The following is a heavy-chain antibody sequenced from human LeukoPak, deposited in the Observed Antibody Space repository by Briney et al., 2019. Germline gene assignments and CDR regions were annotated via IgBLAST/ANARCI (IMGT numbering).Heavy chain of an antibody. Sequence: QPGGSLRLSCVGSGFIFSTYAMGWVRQAPGKGLEWVGFIRNKANGGTSDCAASVQGRFTISRDDSKTIAYLQMNSLKTEDTAVYYCSRAYSTGWLGINDYWGQGALVTVSS. CDR1: GFIFSTYA. D-gene: IGHD6-19*01. CDR2: IRNKANGGTS. CDR3: SRAYSTGWLGINDY. J-gene: IGHJ4*02. V-gene: IGHV3-49*04.